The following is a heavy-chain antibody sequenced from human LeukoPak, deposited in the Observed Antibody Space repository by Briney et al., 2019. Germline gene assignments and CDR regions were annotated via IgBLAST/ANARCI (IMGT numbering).Heavy chain of an antibody. J-gene: IGHJ4*02. CDR1: GVTFSDYA. D-gene: IGHD2-2*01. CDR2: VSGSGGST. Sequence: GGSLRLSCAASGVTFSDYAMSWVRQAPGGGLEWVSRVSGSGGSTYYADSVKGRFTISRDNSKNTLYLQMSRLRAEDTAIYYCANARGYCSSTSCYPSDYWGQGTLVTVSS. CDR3: ANARGYCSSTSCYPSDY. V-gene: IGHV3-23*01.